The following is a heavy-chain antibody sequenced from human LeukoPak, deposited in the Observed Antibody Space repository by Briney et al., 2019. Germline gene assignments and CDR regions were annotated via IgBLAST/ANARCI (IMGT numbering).Heavy chain of an antibody. CDR1: GFTFSSYG. Sequence: PGGSLRLSCAASGFTFSSYGMHWVRQAPGKGLEWVAFIRYDGSNKYYADSVKGRFTISRDNSKNTLYLQMNSLRAEDTAVYYCAKDRPTTAYLFGVPDYWGQGTLVTVSS. J-gene: IGHJ4*02. CDR2: IRYDGSNK. V-gene: IGHV3-30*02. D-gene: IGHD4-17*01. CDR3: AKDRPTTAYLFGVPDY.